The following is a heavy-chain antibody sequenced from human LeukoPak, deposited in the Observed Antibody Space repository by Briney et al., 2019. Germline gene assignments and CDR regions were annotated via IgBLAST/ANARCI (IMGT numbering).Heavy chain of an antibody. CDR3: ARKRYYDFWSGHLSYYMDV. CDR2: INHSGST. Sequence: SETLSLTCAVYGGSFSGYYWSWNRQPPGKGLEWIGEINHSGSTNYNPSLKSRVTISVDTSKNQFSLKLSSVTAADTAVYYCARKRYYDFWSGHLSYYMDVWGKGTTVTVSS. J-gene: IGHJ6*03. V-gene: IGHV4-34*01. CDR1: GGSFSGYY. D-gene: IGHD3-3*01.